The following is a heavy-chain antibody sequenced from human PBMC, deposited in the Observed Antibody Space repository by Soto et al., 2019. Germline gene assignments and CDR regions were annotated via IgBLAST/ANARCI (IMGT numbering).Heavy chain of an antibody. Sequence: QVQLQESGPGLVKPSQTVSVTCPFSGGPISSEDYYGSGTPQPPGKGLEWIGYIHYSGSTFYNPSLKSRVSTSVDTSKGQFSLKLSSVTAADTAVYYCARESLAYCGGDCYSSPFDYWGQGVLVTVSS. V-gene: IGHV4-31*03. D-gene: IGHD2-21*02. CDR2: IHYSGST. CDR3: ARESLAYCGGDCYSSPFDY. J-gene: IGHJ4*02. CDR1: GGPISSEDYY.